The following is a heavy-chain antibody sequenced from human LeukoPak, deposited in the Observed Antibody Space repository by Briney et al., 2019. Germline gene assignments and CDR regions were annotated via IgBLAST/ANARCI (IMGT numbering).Heavy chain of an antibody. V-gene: IGHV3-74*01. CDR1: GFTFSTYW. D-gene: IGHD3-22*01. CDR3: ARGRYYYDSSGYYPDY. J-gene: IGHJ4*02. CDR2: IYTDGSST. Sequence: GGSLRLSCAASGFTFSTYWMHWVRQAPGKGLVWVSRIYTDGSSTLYADSVKGRFTISRDNAKNTPYLQMNSLRAEDTVVYYCARGRYYYDSSGYYPDYWGQGTLVTVSS.